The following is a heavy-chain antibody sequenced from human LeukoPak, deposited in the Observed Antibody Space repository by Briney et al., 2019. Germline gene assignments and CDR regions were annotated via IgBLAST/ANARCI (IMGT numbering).Heavy chain of an antibody. CDR3: ARGSSGWSYYFDY. D-gene: IGHD6-19*01. V-gene: IGHV4-39*01. Sequence: SETLSLTRSVSCLSISSSSYYWGWIRQPPGKGLEWIGSIYYSGSTYYNPSLKSRVTISVDPSKNQFSLKLSSVTAADTAVYYCARGSSGWSYYFDYWGQGTLVTVSS. CDR1: CLSISSSSYY. J-gene: IGHJ4*02. CDR2: IYYSGST.